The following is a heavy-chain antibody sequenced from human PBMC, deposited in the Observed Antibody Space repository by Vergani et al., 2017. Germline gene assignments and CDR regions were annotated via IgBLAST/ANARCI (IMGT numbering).Heavy chain of an antibody. J-gene: IGHJ1*01. Sequence: EVQLVQSGAEVKKPGESLKISCKGSGYSFTSYWIGWVRQMPGKGLEWMGIIYPGDSDTRYSPSFQGRVTISADKSISTAYLQWSSLKASDTAMYYCARSRNYYDSSGYPEYFQHWGQGTLVTVSS. D-gene: IGHD3-22*01. CDR2: IYPGDSDT. CDR1: GYSFTSYW. V-gene: IGHV5-51*01. CDR3: ARSRNYYDSSGYPEYFQH.